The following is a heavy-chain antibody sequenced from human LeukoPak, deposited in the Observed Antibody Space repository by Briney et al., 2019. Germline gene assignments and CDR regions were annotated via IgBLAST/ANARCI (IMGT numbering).Heavy chain of an antibody. CDR2: ISPTGSTT. J-gene: IGHJ4*02. Sequence: GGSLRLSCTASGFSFSGHWMHWARQLPGKGLVWVSRISPTGSTTSYADSVKGRFTISRDNAKNTLSLLMSALRVDDTAVYYCVRNSATGFDSWGQGTLVTVSS. CDR3: VRNSATGFDS. D-gene: IGHD6-13*01. CDR1: GFSFSGHW. V-gene: IGHV3-74*01.